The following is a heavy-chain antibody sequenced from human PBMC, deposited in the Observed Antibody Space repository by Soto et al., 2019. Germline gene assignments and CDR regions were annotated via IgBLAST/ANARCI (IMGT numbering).Heavy chain of an antibody. D-gene: IGHD5-18*01. CDR2: IYYSGST. Sequence: QVQLQESGPGLVKPSQTLSLTCTVSGGSISSGGYYWSWIRQHPGKGLEWIGYIYYSGSTYYNPSLKRRVTISVDTSKNQFSLKLSSVTAADTAVYYCARASLWVDTAPPFAFDIWGQGTMVTVSS. CDR3: ARASLWVDTAPPFAFDI. V-gene: IGHV4-31*03. J-gene: IGHJ3*02. CDR1: GGSISSGGYY.